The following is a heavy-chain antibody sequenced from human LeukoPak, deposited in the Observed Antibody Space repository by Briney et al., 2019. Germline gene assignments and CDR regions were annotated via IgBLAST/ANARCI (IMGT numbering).Heavy chain of an antibody. Sequence: GGSLRLSCAASGFTFSSYGMHWVRQAPGKGLEWVAVTSYDGSNKYYADSVKGRFTISRDNSKNTLYLQMNSLRAEDTAVYYCAKDTDGKVYGMDVWGQGTTVTVSS. J-gene: IGHJ6*02. D-gene: IGHD2-8*02. V-gene: IGHV3-30*18. CDR2: TSYDGSNK. CDR1: GFTFSSYG. CDR3: AKDTDGKVYGMDV.